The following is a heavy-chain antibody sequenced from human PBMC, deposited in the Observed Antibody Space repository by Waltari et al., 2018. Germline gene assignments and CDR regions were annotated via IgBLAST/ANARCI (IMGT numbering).Heavy chain of an antibody. J-gene: IGHJ5*02. CDR1: GFTFSSYG. CDR3: ASSAGSGWSNWFDP. D-gene: IGHD6-19*01. Sequence: QVQLVASGGGVVQPGRSLRLSCAASGFTFSSYGMHWVRQAPGKGLEWVAVIWYDGSNKYYADSVKGRFTISRDNSKNTLYLQMNSLRAEDTAVYYCASSAGSGWSNWFDPWGQGTLVTVSS. V-gene: IGHV3-33*01. CDR2: IWYDGSNK.